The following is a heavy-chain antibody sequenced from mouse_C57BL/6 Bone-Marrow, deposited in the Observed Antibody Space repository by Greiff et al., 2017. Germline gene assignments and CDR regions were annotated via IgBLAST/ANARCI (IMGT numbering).Heavy chain of an antibody. D-gene: IGHD1-1*01. CDR3: ARFYYYGRDYAMDY. J-gene: IGHJ4*01. V-gene: IGHV7-3*01. Sequence: EVKVVESGGGLVQPGGSLSLSCAASGFTFTDYYMSWVRQPPGKALEWLGFIRNKANGYTTEYSASVKGRFTISRDNSQSILYLQMNALRAEDSATYYCARFYYYGRDYAMDYWGQRTSVTVSS. CDR2: IRNKANGYTT. CDR1: GFTFTDYY.